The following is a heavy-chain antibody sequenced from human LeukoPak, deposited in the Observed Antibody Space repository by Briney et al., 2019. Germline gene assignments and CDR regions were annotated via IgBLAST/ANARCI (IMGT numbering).Heavy chain of an antibody. CDR2: IYYSGST. D-gene: IGHD1-1*01. Sequence: SETLSLTCTVSGGSISSYYWSWIRQPPGKGLEWIGYIYYSGSTNYNPSLKSRVTISVDTSKNQFSLKLSSVTAADTAVYYCARGVLMTNGARDFDYWGQGTLVTVSS. CDR1: GGSISSYY. V-gene: IGHV4-59*08. J-gene: IGHJ4*02. CDR3: ARGVLMTNGARDFDY.